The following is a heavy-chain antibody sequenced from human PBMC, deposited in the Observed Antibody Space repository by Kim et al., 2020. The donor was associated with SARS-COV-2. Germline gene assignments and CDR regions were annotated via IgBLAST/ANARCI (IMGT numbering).Heavy chain of an antibody. J-gene: IGHJ4*02. CDR1: ADTFSIYW. CDR3: ASQYRSTAQFDY. D-gene: IGHD2-2*01. CDR2: IYPGDSNT. V-gene: IGHV5-51*01. Sequence: GESLKISCKASADTFSIYWIAWVRQMPGKGLEWMGMIYPGDSNTTYSPSFQGQVTMSADRSISTAYPQWSSLKASDSATYYCASQYRSTAQFDYWGQGTPVTVSS.